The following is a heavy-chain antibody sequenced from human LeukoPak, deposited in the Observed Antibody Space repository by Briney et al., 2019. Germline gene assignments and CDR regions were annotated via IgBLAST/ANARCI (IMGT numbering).Heavy chain of an antibody. CDR1: GFTFSNAW. V-gene: IGHV3-15*01. CDR2: IKSKTDGGTT. CDR3: ARDIY. Sequence: GGSLRLSCAASGFTFSNAWMNWVRQAPGKGLEWVGRIKSKTDGGTTDYAAPVKGRFTISRDNAKNSLYLQMNNLRAEDTAVYYCARDIYWGQGTLVTVSS. J-gene: IGHJ4*02.